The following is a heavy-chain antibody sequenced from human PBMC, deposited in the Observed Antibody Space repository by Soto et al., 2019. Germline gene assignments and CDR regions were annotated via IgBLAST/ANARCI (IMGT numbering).Heavy chain of an antibody. J-gene: IGHJ6*03. V-gene: IGHV1-24*01. Sequence: GASVKVSCKVSGYTLTELSMHWVRQAPGKGLEWMGVFDPEDGETIYAQKFQGRVTMTRDTSTSTVYMELSSLRSEDTAVYYCARTSQGGLAATPRSYYMDVWGKGTTVTVS. D-gene: IGHD6-6*01. CDR3: ARTSQGGLAATPRSYYMDV. CDR2: FDPEDGET. CDR1: GYTLTELS.